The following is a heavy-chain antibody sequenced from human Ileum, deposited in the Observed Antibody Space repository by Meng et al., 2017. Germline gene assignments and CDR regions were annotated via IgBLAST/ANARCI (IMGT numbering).Heavy chain of an antibody. CDR2: IWYDGSNE. CDR1: GFTFSSYG. CDR3: GRDSDY. J-gene: IGHJ4*02. Sequence: GESLKISCAASGFTFSSYGMHWVRQVPGKGLEWVAVIWYDGSNEYYADFVKGRFTISRDNSKNTLYLQMNSLRAEDTAVYYCGRDSDYWGQGTLVTVSS. V-gene: IGHV3-33*01.